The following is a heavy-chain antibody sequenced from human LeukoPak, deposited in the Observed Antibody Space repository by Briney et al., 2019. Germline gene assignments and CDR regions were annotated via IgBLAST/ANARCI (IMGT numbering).Heavy chain of an antibody. CDR3: ARDGGHWFDP. V-gene: IGHV3-48*04. J-gene: IGHJ5*02. CDR2: ISSSGSTI. Sequence: SGGSLRLSCAASGFIFSDYSMNWVRQAPGKGLEWVSYISSSGSTIYYADSVKGRFTISRDNAKNSLYLQMNSLRAEDTAVYYCARDGGHWFDPWGQGTLVTVSS. CDR1: GFIFSDYS. D-gene: IGHD3-16*01.